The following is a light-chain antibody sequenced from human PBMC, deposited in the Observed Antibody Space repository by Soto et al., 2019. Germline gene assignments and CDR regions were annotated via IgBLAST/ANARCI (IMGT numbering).Light chain of an antibody. CDR1: QSVGISY. CDR2: GAS. Sequence: EIVLTQSPGTLSLSPGERATLSCRASQSVGISYLAWYQQKPGQAPRLLIYGASSRATGIPDRFSGSGSGTDFTLTISRLEPEDFAVYYCQQYSSSPSTFGQGTKLEIK. V-gene: IGKV3-20*01. J-gene: IGKJ2*02. CDR3: QQYSSSPST.